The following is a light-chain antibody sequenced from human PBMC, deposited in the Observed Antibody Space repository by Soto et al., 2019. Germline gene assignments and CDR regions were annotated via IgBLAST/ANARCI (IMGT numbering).Light chain of an antibody. CDR3: QQTYSTPLT. CDR1: QSISSW. CDR2: AAS. J-gene: IGKJ4*01. Sequence: DIQMTEYPSTLSASVRDRVTITCRASQSISSWLAWYQQEPGKALKLLIYAASNLQSGVPSGFSGSGSGTDFTLTISSLQPEDFATYYCQQTYSTPLTVGGGTKVDI. V-gene: IGKV1-39*01.